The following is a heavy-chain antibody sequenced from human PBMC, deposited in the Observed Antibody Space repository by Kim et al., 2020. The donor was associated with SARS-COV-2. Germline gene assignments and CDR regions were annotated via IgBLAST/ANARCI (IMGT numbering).Heavy chain of an antibody. CDR3: ARGRNYGDYQD. J-gene: IGHJ1*01. CDR2: T. V-gene: IGHV4-34*01. Sequence: THYNPALKSRVTISVDTSKNQFFLKLSSVTAADTAVYYCARGRNYGDYQDWGQGTLVTVSS. D-gene: IGHD4-17*01.